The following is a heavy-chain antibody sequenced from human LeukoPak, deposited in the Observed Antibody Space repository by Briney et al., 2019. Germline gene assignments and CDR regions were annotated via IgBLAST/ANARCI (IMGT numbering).Heavy chain of an antibody. CDR2: IYYSGST. CDR3: ARHDRCSSTSCSLYYFDY. V-gene: IGHV4-39*01. CDR1: GGSISSSSYY. D-gene: IGHD2-2*01. J-gene: IGHJ4*02. Sequence: SETLSLTCTVSGGSISSSSYYWGWIRQPPGKGLEWIGSIYYSGSTYYNPPLKSRVTISVDTSKNQFSLKLSSVTAADTAVYYCARHDRCSSTSCSLYYFDYWGQGTLVTVSS.